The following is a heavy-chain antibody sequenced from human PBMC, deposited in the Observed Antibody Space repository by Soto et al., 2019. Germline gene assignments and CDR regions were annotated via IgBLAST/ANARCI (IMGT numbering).Heavy chain of an antibody. CDR1: GGTFSSYA. J-gene: IGHJ3*02. V-gene: IGHV1-69*13. D-gene: IGHD6-6*01. CDR3: ARDRQSSIADSPDDAFDI. CDR2: IIPIFGTA. Sequence: SVKVSCKASGGTFSSYAISWVRQAPGQGLEWMGGIIPIFGTANYAQKFQGRVTITADESTSTAYMELSSLRSEDTAVYYCARDRQSSIADSPDDAFDIWGQGTMVTVSS.